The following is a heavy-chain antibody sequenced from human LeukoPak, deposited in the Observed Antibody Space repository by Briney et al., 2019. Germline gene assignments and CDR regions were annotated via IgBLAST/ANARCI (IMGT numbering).Heavy chain of an antibody. V-gene: IGHV4-30-2*01. D-gene: IGHD6-13*01. CDR3: ARAGIAAHVGY. CDR1: GGSISSGGYY. J-gene: IGHJ4*02. Sequence: SETLSFTCTVSGGSISSGGYYWSWIRQPPGKGLEWIGYIYHSGSTYYNPSLKSRVTISVDRSKNQFSLKLSSVTAADTAVYYCARAGIAAHVGYWGQGTLVTVSS. CDR2: IYHSGST.